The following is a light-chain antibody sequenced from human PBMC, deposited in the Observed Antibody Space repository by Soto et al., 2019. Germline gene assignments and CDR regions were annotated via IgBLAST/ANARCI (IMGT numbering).Light chain of an antibody. CDR1: SSDVGGYNY. J-gene: IGLJ3*02. CDR2: EVT. Sequence: QSALTQPPSASGSPGQSVTISCTGTSSDVGGYNYVSWYQQHPGKAPKFLIYEVTKRPSGVPDRFYVSKSGNTASLTVSGLQPEDEADYYCSSYAGRNTWVFGGGTKLTVL. CDR3: SSYAGRNTWV. V-gene: IGLV2-8*01.